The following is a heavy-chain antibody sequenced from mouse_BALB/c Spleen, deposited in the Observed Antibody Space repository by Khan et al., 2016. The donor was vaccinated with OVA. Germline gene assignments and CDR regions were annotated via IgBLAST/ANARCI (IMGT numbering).Heavy chain of an antibody. D-gene: IGHD1-1*01. CDR1: GYTFINYW. V-gene: IGHV1-7*01. Sequence: QVQLKQSGAELAKPGAPVKMSCKASGYTFINYWILWIKQRPGQGLEWIGYINPSTGYTEYNQNFKDKATLTADKSFSTAYMQLSSLTSEDSTVYYCARRGLRWAIDYWGQGTTLTVSS. CDR2: INPSTGYT. J-gene: IGHJ2*01. CDR3: ARRGLRWAIDY.